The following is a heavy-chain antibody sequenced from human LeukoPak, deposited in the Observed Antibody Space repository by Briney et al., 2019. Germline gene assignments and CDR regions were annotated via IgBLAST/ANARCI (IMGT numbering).Heavy chain of an antibody. CDR2: IYYSGST. Sequence: PSETLSLTCTVSGGSISSYYWSWIRQPPGKGLEWIGYIYYSGSTNYNPSLKSRVTISVDTSKNQFSLKLSSVTAADTAVYYCARVVRGETNNRKEYYFDYWGQGTLVTVSS. CDR1: GGSISSYY. D-gene: IGHD1/OR15-1a*01. V-gene: IGHV4-59*01. CDR3: ARVVRGETNNRKEYYFDY. J-gene: IGHJ4*02.